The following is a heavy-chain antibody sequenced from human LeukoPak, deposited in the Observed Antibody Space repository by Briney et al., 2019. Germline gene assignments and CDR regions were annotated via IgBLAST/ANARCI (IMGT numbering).Heavy chain of an antibody. CDR1: GFTFSSYE. Sequence: GGSLRLSCAASGFTFSSYEMNWVRQAPGKGLEWVSYISSSGSTIYYADSVKGRFTISRDNAKNSLYLQMNSLRAEDTAVYYCARVWTGQWPPHYYYMDVWGKGTTVTISS. CDR3: ARVWTGQWPPHYYYMDV. D-gene: IGHD6-19*01. CDR2: ISSSGSTI. J-gene: IGHJ6*03. V-gene: IGHV3-48*03.